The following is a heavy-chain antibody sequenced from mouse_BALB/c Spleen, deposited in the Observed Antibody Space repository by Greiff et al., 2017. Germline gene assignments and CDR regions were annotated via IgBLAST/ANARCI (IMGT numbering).Heavy chain of an antibody. Sequence: EVMLVESGGGLVQPGGSRKLSCAASGFTFSSFGMHWVRQAPEKGLEWVAYISSGSSTIYYADTVKGRFTISRDNPKNTLFLQMTSLRSEDTAMYYCARRGLGQDAMDYWGQGTSVTVSS. CDR3: ARRGLGQDAMDY. D-gene: IGHD4-1*01. J-gene: IGHJ4*01. CDR1: GFTFSSFG. V-gene: IGHV5-17*02. CDR2: ISSGSSTI.